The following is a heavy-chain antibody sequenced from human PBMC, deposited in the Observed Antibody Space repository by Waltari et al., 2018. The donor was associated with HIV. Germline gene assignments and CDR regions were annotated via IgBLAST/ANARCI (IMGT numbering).Heavy chain of an antibody. CDR2: IIPIFDTS. D-gene: IGHD3-22*01. V-gene: IGHV1-69*12. Sequence: QVQLVQSGAEVKKPGSSVKVSCKASGGTFSSSAISWMRQASGQGIEWMGGIIPIFDTSNYAQKFQGRVTITADESTSTAYMELSSLRSDDTAVYYCARELKQLSPQDYDSPPRGFDIWGQGTMVTVSS. CDR3: ARELKQLSPQDYDSPPRGFDI. J-gene: IGHJ3*02. CDR1: GGTFSSSA.